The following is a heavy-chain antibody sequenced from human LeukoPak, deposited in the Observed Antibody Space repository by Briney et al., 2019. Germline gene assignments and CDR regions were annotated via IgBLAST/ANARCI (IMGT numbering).Heavy chain of an antibody. CDR3: ARVGMGEAAAVNWFDP. J-gene: IGHJ5*02. CDR1: GFTFSSYW. V-gene: IGHV3-7*01. CDR2: IKQDGSEK. Sequence: GSLRLSCAASGFTFSSYWMSWVRQAPGKGLEWVANIKQDGSEKYYVDSVKGRFTISRDNAKNSLYLQMNSLRAEDTAVYYCARVGMGEAAAVNWFDPWGQGTLVTVSS. D-gene: IGHD6-13*01.